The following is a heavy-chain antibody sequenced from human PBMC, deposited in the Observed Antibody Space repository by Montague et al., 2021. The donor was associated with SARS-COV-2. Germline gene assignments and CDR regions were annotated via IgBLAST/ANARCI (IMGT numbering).Heavy chain of an antibody. D-gene: IGHD4-17*01. CDR3: PMRGGALAAFDI. CDR1: GGSIRTSSYY. V-gene: IGHV4-39*01. J-gene: IGHJ3*02. Sequence: SETLSLTCTVSGGSIRTSSYYWGWLRQPPGKGLDWIGSIYYSGSTYYNPSLKSRVTISVDTSKNQFSLKLSSVTAADTAVYYCPMRGGALAAFDIWGQGTMVIVSS. CDR2: IYYSGST.